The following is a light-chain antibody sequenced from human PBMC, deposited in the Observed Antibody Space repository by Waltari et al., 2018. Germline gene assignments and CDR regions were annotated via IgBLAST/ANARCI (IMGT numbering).Light chain of an antibody. V-gene: IGLV2-23*01. CDR3: CSYAGSSPHVI. CDR2: GGS. CDR1: SSDVGSYKF. J-gene: IGLJ2*01. Sequence: QSALTQPASVSGSPGQSITISCTGSSSDVGSYKFVSWYQQHPGKAPQLMIYGGSQRPSGVSNRLSGSNSGNTAALTISGLRAEDEADYYCCSYAGSSPHVIFGGGTKLTVL.